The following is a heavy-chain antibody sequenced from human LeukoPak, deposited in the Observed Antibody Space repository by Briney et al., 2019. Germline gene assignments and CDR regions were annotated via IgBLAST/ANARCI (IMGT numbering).Heavy chain of an antibody. CDR2: ISYDGSNE. Sequence: GGSLRLSCAASGFTFSSYVMHWVRQAPGKGLEWVAIISYDGSNEYYADSVKGRFTISRDNSKNTLYLQMNSLRAADTAVYYCAKDSWFDPWGQGTLVTVSS. CDR3: AKDSWFDP. V-gene: IGHV3-30*04. J-gene: IGHJ5*02. CDR1: GFTFSSYV.